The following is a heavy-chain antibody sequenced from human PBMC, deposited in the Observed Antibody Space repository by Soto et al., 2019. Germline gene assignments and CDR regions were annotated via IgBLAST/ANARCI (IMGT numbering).Heavy chain of an antibody. CDR1: GGSITAYY. CDR2: IYFTGIT. V-gene: IGHV4-59*12. Sequence: PSETLSLTCSVSGGSITAYYWSWIRQSPGKGLEWIGEIYFTGITNYSPSLESRVTISLDTPKNQFSLKLSSVTAADTAVYYCASVDSDYYYYYMDVWGKGTTVTVSS. J-gene: IGHJ6*03. CDR3: ASVDSDYYYYYMDV.